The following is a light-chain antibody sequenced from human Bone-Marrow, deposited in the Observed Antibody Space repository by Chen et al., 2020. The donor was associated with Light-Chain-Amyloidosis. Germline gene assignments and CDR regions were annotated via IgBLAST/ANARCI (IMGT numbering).Light chain of an antibody. CDR3: QQRSNWRVT. CDR1: QSVSSY. V-gene: IGKV3-11*01. CDR2: DAS. J-gene: IGKJ4*01. Sequence: EIVLTQSPATLSVSPGERATLSCRASQSVSSYLAWFQQKPGQAPRLLIYDASNRATGIPGRFSGSGSGTDFTLTISSLEPEDFAVYYCQQRSNWRVTFGGGTKVEIK.